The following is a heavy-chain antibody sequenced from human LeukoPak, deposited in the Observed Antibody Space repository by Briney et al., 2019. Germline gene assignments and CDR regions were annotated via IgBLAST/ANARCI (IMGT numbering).Heavy chain of an antibody. CDR3: ATPGYCRSTSCYGSFDI. J-gene: IGHJ3*02. Sequence: SETLSLTCTVSVGSISSSRYCWGWVPRPPGKGLQCHGRIYYSGSTCCNPSVKSRVTISVDTSNTQFSLKLSSVTAPDTAVLFCATPGYCRSTSCYGSFDIWGQRTMVTVSS. V-gene: IGHV4-39*01. CDR1: VGSISSSRYC. CDR2: IYYSGST. D-gene: IGHD2-2*01.